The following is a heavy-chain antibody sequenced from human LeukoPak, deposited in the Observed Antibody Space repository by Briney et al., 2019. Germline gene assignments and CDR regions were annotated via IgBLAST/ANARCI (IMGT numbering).Heavy chain of an antibody. V-gene: IGHV1-8*01. J-gene: IGHJ6*02. D-gene: IGHD3-10*01. CDR1: GYTFTSYD. CDR3: ASRPNYYGSGSYYYYYGMDV. Sequence: GASVKVSCTASGYTFTSYDLNWVRQATGQGLEWMGWMNLNSGNTGYAQKFQGRVTMTRNTSISTAYMELSSLRSEDTAVYYCASRPNYYGSGSYYYYYGMDVWGQGTTVTVSS. CDR2: MNLNSGNT.